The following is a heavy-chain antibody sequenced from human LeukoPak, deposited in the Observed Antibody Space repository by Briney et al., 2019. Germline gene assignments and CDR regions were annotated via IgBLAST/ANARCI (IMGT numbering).Heavy chain of an antibody. Sequence: PGGSLRLSCAGSGFTLSSYAMHWVRQAPGKGLEWVAVISYDGRNKYYADSVKGRFTISRDNSKNTLYLQMNSLRAEDTAVYYCARVGEAKVGATTGEFDYWGQGTLVTVSS. V-gene: IGHV3-30*01. D-gene: IGHD1-26*01. J-gene: IGHJ4*02. CDR3: ARVGEAKVGATTGEFDY. CDR1: GFTLSSYA. CDR2: ISYDGRNK.